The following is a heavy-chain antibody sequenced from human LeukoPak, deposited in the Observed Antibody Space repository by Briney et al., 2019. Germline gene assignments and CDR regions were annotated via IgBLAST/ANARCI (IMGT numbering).Heavy chain of an antibody. CDR2: IWYDGSNK. D-gene: IGHD1-26*01. J-gene: IGHJ4*02. CDR1: GYVFSSYG. Sequence: PGGSLRLSCAASGYVFSSYGTHWVRQAPGKGLEWVAVIWYDGSNKYYADSVKGRFTISRDNSKNTLYLQMNSLRAEDTAVYYCAKAKRVVGAHDYWGQGTLVTVSS. V-gene: IGHV3-30*02. CDR3: AKAKRVVGAHDY.